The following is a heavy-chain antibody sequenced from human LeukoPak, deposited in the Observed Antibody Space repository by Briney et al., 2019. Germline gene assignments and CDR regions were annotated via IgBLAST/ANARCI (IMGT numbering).Heavy chain of an antibody. V-gene: IGHV3-23*01. CDR2: ISASSTHT. D-gene: IGHD4-17*01. CDR3: GRDPNGDYIGAFDM. J-gene: IGHJ3*02. CDR1: GFTFSNFC. Sequence: GGSLRLSCVGSGFTFSNFCMVWVRQAPGKGLEWVSGISASSTHTYYADSVKGRSTISRDNAKNTLYLDMNSLTAEDTAVYYCGRDPNGDYIGAFDMWGRGTKVTVSP.